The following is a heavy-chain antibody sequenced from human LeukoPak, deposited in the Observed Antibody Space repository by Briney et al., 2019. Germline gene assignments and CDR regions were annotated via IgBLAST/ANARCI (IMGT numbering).Heavy chain of an antibody. CDR1: GFTFSNAW. V-gene: IGHV3-15*01. Sequence: GGSLRLSCAASGFTFSNAWMIWVRQAPGKGLEWVGRIKSNSDGGTTDYAAPVKGRFTISRDDSKNTLYLQMNSLKTEDTAVYYCTTGGIAARPFDYWGQGTLVTVSS. J-gene: IGHJ4*02. CDR2: IKSNSDGGTT. CDR3: TTGGIAARPFDY. D-gene: IGHD6-6*01.